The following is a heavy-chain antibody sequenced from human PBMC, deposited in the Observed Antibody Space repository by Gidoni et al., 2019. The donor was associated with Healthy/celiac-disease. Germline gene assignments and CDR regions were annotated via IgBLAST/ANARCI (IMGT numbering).Heavy chain of an antibody. Sequence: QLQLQESGPGLVKPSETLSLTCTVSGGSISSSSYYWGWIRQPPGKGLEWIGSIYYSGSTYYNPSLKSRVTISVDTSKNQFSLKLSSVTAADTAVYYCARFVLEDGLQFGSFDYWGQGTLVTVSS. CDR3: ARFVLEDGLQFGSFDY. D-gene: IGHD1-1*01. CDR1: GGSISSSSYY. J-gene: IGHJ4*02. CDR2: IYYSGST. V-gene: IGHV4-39*01.